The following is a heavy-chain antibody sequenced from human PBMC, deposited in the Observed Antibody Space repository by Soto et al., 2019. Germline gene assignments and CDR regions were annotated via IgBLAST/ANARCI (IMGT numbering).Heavy chain of an antibody. CDR3: ARYRGITGNDY. V-gene: IGHV4-34*01. D-gene: IGHD1-20*01. Sequence: SETLSLTCAVYGGSFSGYYWSWIRQPPGKGLEWIGEINHSGSTNYNPSLKSRVTISVDTSKNQFSLKLSSVTAADTAVYYCARYRGITGNDYWGQGTLVTVSS. J-gene: IGHJ4*02. CDR2: INHSGST. CDR1: GGSFSGYY.